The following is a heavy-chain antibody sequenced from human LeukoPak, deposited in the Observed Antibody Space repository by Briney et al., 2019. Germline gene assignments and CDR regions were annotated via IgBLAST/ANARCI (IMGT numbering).Heavy chain of an antibody. Sequence: PGGSLRLSCAASGFTFSSYDMHWVRQATGKGLEWVSAIGTAGDTYYPGSVKGRFTISREDAKNSLYLQMNSLRAGDTAVYYCARGLYDMSAFDIWGQGTMVTVSS. J-gene: IGHJ3*02. CDR3: ARGLYDMSAFDI. CDR1: GFTFSSYD. D-gene: IGHD3-22*01. V-gene: IGHV3-13*01. CDR2: IGTAGDT.